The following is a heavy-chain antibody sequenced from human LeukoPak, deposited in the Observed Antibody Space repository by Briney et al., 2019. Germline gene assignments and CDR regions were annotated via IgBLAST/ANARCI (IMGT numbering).Heavy chain of an antibody. Sequence: ASVKVSCKASGYTFTGYYMHWVRQAPGQGLEWMGWINPNSGGTNYAQKFQGRVTMTRDTSISTAYMELSRLRSEDTAVYYCARGGKVMITEVRGALVSRDGFDIWGQGTMVTVSS. J-gene: IGHJ3*02. D-gene: IGHD3-10*01. CDR2: INPNSGGT. CDR1: GYTFTGYY. CDR3: ARGGKVMITEVRGALVSRDGFDI. V-gene: IGHV1-2*02.